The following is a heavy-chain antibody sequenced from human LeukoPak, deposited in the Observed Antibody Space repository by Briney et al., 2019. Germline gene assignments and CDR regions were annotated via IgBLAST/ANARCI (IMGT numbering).Heavy chain of an antibody. CDR2: IYPGDSDN. D-gene: IGHD3-9*01. V-gene: IGHV5-51*01. CDR1: GYSFTSFW. J-gene: IGHJ4*02. Sequence: GESPKIPRKASGYSFTSFWFAWVRQMPGTGVESWGDIYPGDSDNKYNPSFQGHVTISADRSISTAFLQCSSLTASDSAMYYCARGATAIGNYNIFTGNYNDYFDSWGQGSLVTVSS. CDR3: ARGATAIGNYNIFTGNYNDYFDS.